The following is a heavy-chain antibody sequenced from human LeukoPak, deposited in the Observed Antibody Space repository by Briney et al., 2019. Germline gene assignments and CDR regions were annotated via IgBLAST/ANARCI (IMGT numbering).Heavy chain of an antibody. J-gene: IGHJ6*02. CDR1: GGSISSSNW. V-gene: IGHV4-4*02. Sequence: SETLSLTCAVSGGSISSSNWWSWVRQPPGKGLEWIGEIYHSGSTNYSPSLKSRVTISIDTSKNQFSLKLSSVTAADTAVYYCARGYYDILTGSYGMDVWGQGTTVTVSS. CDR2: IYHSGST. D-gene: IGHD3-9*01. CDR3: ARGYYDILTGSYGMDV.